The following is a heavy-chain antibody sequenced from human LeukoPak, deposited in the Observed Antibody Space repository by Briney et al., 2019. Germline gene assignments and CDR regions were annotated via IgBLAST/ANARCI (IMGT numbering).Heavy chain of an antibody. D-gene: IGHD3-10*01. Sequence: TSETLSLTCTVSGGSISSYYWSWIRQPPGKGLEWIGHIYYSGSTHYNPSLKSRVTISVDTSKNQFSLKLSSVTAADTAVYYCARHVGNSGSGSYLTYFDYWGRGTLVTVSS. CDR1: GGSISSYY. J-gene: IGHJ4*02. CDR2: IYYSGST. V-gene: IGHV4-59*08. CDR3: ARHVGNSGSGSYLTYFDY.